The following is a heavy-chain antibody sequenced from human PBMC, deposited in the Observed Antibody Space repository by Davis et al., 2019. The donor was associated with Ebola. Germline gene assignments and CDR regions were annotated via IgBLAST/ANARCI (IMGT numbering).Heavy chain of an antibody. D-gene: IGHD6-19*01. CDR2: ISGSGGST. J-gene: IGHJ4*02. V-gene: IGHV3-23*01. Sequence: GESLKISCAASGFTFSSYAMSWVHQAPGKGLEWVSAISGSGGSTYYADSVKGRFTISRDNSKNTLYLQMNSLRAEDTAVYYCAKDRTYGGYDLAVAGLFDYWGQGTLVTVSS. CDR3: AKDRTYGGYDLAVAGLFDY. CDR1: GFTFSSYA.